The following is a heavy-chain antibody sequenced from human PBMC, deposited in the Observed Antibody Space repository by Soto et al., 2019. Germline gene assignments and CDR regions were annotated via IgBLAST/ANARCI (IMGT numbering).Heavy chain of an antibody. CDR3: AKGGPYYYYGMDV. CDR2: INQDGSEK. J-gene: IGHJ6*02. Sequence: GSLRLSCAASEFTFNNFWMTWVRQAPGKGLECVANINQDGSEKYYVNSAKGRFTISRDNAKNSQYLQMNSLRAEDTAIYYCAKGGPYYYYGMDVWGQGTTVTVSS. V-gene: IGHV3-7*03. CDR1: EFTFNNFW. D-gene: IGHD2-15*01.